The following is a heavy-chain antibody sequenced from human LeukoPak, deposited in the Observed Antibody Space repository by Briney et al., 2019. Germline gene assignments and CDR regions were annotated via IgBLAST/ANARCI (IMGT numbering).Heavy chain of an antibody. Sequence: KPSQTLSLTCTVSSGSIRSGDYYWSWIRHPPGKGLEWIGYIYYSGSTYYNPSLKSRVTISVDTSKNQFSLKLSSVTAADTAVYYCARAAYDFWSGYYPHYQYYYYMDVWGKGTTVTVSS. D-gene: IGHD3-3*01. CDR1: SGSIRSGDYY. CDR3: ARAAYDFWSGYYPHYQYYYYMDV. J-gene: IGHJ6*03. CDR2: IYYSGST. V-gene: IGHV4-30-4*08.